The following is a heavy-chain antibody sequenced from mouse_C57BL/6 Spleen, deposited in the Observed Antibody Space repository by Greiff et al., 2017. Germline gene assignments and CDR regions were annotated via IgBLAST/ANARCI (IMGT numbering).Heavy chain of an antibody. CDR1: GFTFSDSG. CDR3: AAYGSSYYAMDY. Sequence: EVKLVESGGGLVKPGGSLKLSCAASGFTFSDSGMHWVRQAPEKGLEWVAYLSSGSSTLYYADTVKGRFTISRDTAKNTLFLQMTSLRSEDTARYYCAAYGSSYYAMDYWGQGTSVTVSS. CDR2: LSSGSSTL. J-gene: IGHJ4*01. V-gene: IGHV5-17*01. D-gene: IGHD1-1*01.